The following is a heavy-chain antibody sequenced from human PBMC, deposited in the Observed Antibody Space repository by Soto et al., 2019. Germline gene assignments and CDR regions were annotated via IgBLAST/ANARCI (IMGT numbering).Heavy chain of an antibody. Sequence: GGSLRLCCAASGFTFSSSWMYWVRQAPGKGMEWVANIKQDASEQYYVDSVKGRFTIYTDNYKNTLYRQMNSMRAEDTAVYYYPEGFGNYCALDYCSQGIFVTVSS. CDR2: IKQDASEQ. CDR1: GFTFSSSW. D-gene: IGHD1-7*01. V-gene: IGHV3-7*01. CDR3: PEGFGNYCALDY. J-gene: IGHJ4*02.